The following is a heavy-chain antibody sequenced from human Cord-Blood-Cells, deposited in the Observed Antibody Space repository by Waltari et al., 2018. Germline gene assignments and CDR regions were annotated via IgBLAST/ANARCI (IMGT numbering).Heavy chain of an antibody. V-gene: IGHV1-8*01. CDR1: GYTFTSYD. D-gene: IGHD2-15*01. CDR2: MNPNMGNT. J-gene: IGHJ4*02. Sequence: QVQLVQSGAEVKKTGASVKVSCKASGYTFTSYDLNWVRQATGKGREWMEWMNPNMGNTGFAQKFQGIGSMTSHTSISTAYLQPSSLRSDDTDVYYCARGSPEPYCCGGSCYFDYWGQGTLVTVSS. CDR3: ARGSPEPYCCGGSCYFDY.